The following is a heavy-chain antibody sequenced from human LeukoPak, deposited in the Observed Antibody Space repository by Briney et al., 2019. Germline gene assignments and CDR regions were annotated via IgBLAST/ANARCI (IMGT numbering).Heavy chain of an antibody. V-gene: IGHV3-23*01. CDR2: ISGSGGNT. D-gene: IGHD6-13*01. CDR1: GFTFSTYA. CDR3: AKARGSTFYYFDY. Sequence: GGSLRLSCAASGFTFSTYAMSWVRRAPGKGLEWASVISGSGGNTYYADSVKGRFTISRDNSKNTLYLQMSSLGAEDTAIYSCAKARGSTFYYFDYWGQGTLVTVSS. J-gene: IGHJ4*02.